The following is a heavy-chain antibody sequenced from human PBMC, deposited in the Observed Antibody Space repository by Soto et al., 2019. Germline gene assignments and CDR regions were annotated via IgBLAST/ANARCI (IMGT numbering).Heavy chain of an antibody. J-gene: IGHJ4*02. CDR3: ARSSIEPRVFMYPFDS. D-gene: IGHD6-6*01. CDR2: ISHSGSI. Sequence: SETLSLTCTVSGCSIGNYYWSWIRQPPGKGLECIGYISHSGSIKYNPSLKNQVNILKDTSKNQFSLRLKTVTAANTTVKYSARSSIEPRVFMYPFDSWGQGTLVTVS. CDR1: GCSIGNYY. V-gene: IGHV4-59*08.